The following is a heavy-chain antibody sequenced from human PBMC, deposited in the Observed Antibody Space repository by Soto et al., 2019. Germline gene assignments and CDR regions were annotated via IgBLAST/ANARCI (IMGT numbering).Heavy chain of an antibody. CDR1: GGSISSSSYY. J-gene: IGHJ4*02. CDR2: IYYSGNT. Sequence: SETLSLTCTVSGGSISSSSYYWGWIRQPPGKGLEWIGSIYYSGNTYYNPSLKSRVTISVDTSKNQFSLKLSSVTAADTAVYYCARLSTVTALYFDYWGQGTLVTVSS. D-gene: IGHD2-21*02. CDR3: ARLSTVTALYFDY. V-gene: IGHV4-39*01.